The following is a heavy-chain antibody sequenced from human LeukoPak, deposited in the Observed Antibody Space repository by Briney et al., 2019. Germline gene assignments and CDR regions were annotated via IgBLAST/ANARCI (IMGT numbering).Heavy chain of an antibody. V-gene: IGHV1-2*02. CDR2: TNSDSGAT. CDR3: ARDLTYNWNPGAFDI. D-gene: IGHD1-20*01. Sequence: ASVKVSCKASGYTFTGYFLHWVRQAPGQGLEWMGWTNSDSGATNYAQKFQGRVTMTRDTSISTAYMELSRLRSDDTAVYYCARDLTYNWNPGAFDIWGQGTMVTVSS. J-gene: IGHJ3*02. CDR1: GYTFTGYF.